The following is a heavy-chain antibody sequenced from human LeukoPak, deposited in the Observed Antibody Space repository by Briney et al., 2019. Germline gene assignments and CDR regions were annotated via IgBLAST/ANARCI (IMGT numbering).Heavy chain of an antibody. V-gene: IGHV4-31*03. CDR2: IYYSGST. CDR3: ARAGPGVRYFDWLRVFDY. CDR1: GGSISSGGYY. J-gene: IGHJ4*02. Sequence: SETLSLTCTVSGGSISSGGYYWTWIRQHPGKGLEWIGYIYYSGSTYYNPSLKSRVTISVDTSKNQFSLKLSSVTAADTAVYYCARAGPGVRYFDWLRVFDYWGQGTLVTVSS. D-gene: IGHD3-9*01.